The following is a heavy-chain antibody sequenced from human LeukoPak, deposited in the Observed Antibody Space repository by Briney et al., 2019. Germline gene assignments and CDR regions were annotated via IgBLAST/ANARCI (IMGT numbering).Heavy chain of an antibody. Sequence: GGSLRLSCAASGFTFSSYSMNWVRQAPGKGLEWVSYISSTSSTIYYADSVKGRITISRDTAKNSLYLQMNSLRAEDTAVYSCARGDYGDYWNYYYMDVWGKGTTVTVSS. D-gene: IGHD4-17*01. CDR3: ARGDYGDYWNYYYMDV. J-gene: IGHJ6*03. CDR2: ISSTSSTI. CDR1: GFTFSSYS. V-gene: IGHV3-48*01.